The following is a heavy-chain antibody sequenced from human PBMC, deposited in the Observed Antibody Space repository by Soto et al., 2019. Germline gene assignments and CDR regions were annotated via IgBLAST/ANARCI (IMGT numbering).Heavy chain of an antibody. Sequence: QVQLQESGPGLVKPSGTLSLTCAVSSGSIFSTNWWSWVRHSPGKGLQWIGDIYHSGSPNYNPSLKGRVTISVDKSKINFSLKMTSVTAADTAVYYCARKPDVTSATVGGGYVFDIWGQGTMVTVSS. V-gene: IGHV4-4*02. D-gene: IGHD3-16*01. J-gene: IGHJ3*02. CDR1: SGSIFSTNW. CDR2: IYHSGSP. CDR3: ARKPDVTSATVGGGYVFDI.